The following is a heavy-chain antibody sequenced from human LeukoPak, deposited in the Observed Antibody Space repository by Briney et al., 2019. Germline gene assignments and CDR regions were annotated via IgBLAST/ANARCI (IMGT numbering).Heavy chain of an antibody. CDR3: ALDCSGGSCYSGY. J-gene: IGHJ4*02. CDR1: GFTFSSYG. V-gene: IGHV3-21*06. CDR2: ISSSSSYI. Sequence: PGRSLRLSRAASGFTFSSYGMHWVRQAPGKGLEWVSSISSSSSYIYYADSVKGRFTISRDNAKNSLYLQMNSLRAEDTAVYYCALDCSGGSCYSGYWGQGTLVTVSS. D-gene: IGHD2-15*01.